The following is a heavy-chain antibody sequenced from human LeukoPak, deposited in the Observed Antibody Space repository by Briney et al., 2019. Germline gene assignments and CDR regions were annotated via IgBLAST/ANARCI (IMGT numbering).Heavy chain of an antibody. CDR3: ARHLRYCSGGTCYSSDAFDI. Sequence: SETLSLTCTVSGVSISPFYWSWIRQPPGEGLEWIGYISDSGSTNYNPSLQSRITISVDTSKNQFSLKLSSVTAADTAVYYCARHLRYCSGGTCYSSDAFDIWGRGTMVTVSS. J-gene: IGHJ3*02. D-gene: IGHD2-15*01. V-gene: IGHV4-59*08. CDR1: GVSISPFY. CDR2: ISDSGST.